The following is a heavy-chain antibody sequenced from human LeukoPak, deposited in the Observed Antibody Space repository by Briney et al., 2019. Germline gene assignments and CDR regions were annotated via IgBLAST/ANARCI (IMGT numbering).Heavy chain of an antibody. D-gene: IGHD1-26*01. CDR2: INAYNGKK. CDR3: ARGEKPYDY. J-gene: IGHJ4*02. Sequence: ASVTVSFMTSGYTFTYYVISWVRQAPGQGGEWMGWINAYNGKKNDAQKFQGRVTMTTDTSTSTAYMELRSLRSDDTAVYYCARGEKPYDYWGQGTLVSVSS. V-gene: IGHV1-18*01. CDR1: GYTFTYYV.